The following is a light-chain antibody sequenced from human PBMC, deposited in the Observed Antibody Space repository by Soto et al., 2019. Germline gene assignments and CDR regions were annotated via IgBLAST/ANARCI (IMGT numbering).Light chain of an antibody. CDR2: GDS. Sequence: QSVLTQPPSVSGAPGQRVTISCTGSSSNIGAGYDVHWYQQFPGTAPKLLICGDSNRPSGAPDRFSGSKSGTSASLAITGLQAEDEADYYCQSYDSSLSDSIFGTGTKLTVL. CDR3: QSYDSSLSDSI. CDR1: SSNIGAGYD. V-gene: IGLV1-40*01. J-gene: IGLJ1*01.